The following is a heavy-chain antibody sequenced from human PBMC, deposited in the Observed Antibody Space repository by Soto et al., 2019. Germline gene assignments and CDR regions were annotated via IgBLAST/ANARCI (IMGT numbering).Heavy chain of an antibody. CDR2: ISYDGSNK. CDR1: GFTFSSYA. V-gene: IGHV3-30-3*01. J-gene: IGHJ6*02. CDR3: ATPHPYYYYYYGMDV. Sequence: PGGSLRLSCAASGFTFSSYAMHWVRQAPGKGLEWVAVISYDGSNKYYADSVRGRFTISRDNSKNTLYLQMNSLRAEDTAVYYSATPHPYYYYYYGMDVWGQGTTVTVSS.